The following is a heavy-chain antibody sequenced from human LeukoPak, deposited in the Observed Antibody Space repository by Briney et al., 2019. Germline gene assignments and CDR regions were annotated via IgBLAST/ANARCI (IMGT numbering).Heavy chain of an antibody. CDR2: MNPNSGNT. CDR1: GYTFTSYD. Sequence: GASVKVSCKASGYTFTSYDINWVRQATGQGLEWMGWMNPNSGNTGYAQKFQGRVTMTRNTSISTAYMELSSLRSEDTAVYYCECSSAYYYDSSGGAFDIWGQGTMVTVSS. V-gene: IGHV1-8*01. D-gene: IGHD3-22*01. CDR3: ECSSAYYYDSSGGAFDI. J-gene: IGHJ3*02.